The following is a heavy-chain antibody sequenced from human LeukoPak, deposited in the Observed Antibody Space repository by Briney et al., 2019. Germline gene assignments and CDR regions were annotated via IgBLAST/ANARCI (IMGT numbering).Heavy chain of an antibody. D-gene: IGHD5-24*01. V-gene: IGHV1-69*04. CDR2: IIPILGIA. J-gene: IGHJ4*02. Sequence: SVKVSCKASGGTFSSYAISWVRQAPGQGLERMGRIIPILGIANYAQKFQGRVTITADKSTSTAYMELSSLRSEDTAVYYCAREVETYFDYWGQGTLVTVSS. CDR1: GGTFSSYA. CDR3: AREVETYFDY.